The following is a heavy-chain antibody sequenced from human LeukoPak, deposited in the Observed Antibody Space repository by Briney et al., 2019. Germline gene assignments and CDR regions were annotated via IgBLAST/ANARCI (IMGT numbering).Heavy chain of an antibody. Sequence: PSETLSLTCTVSGDSISSYFWSWIRQPPGNGLEWIGYFHDSGSANYNPSLKSRITMSVDTSKNQFSLKLRSVTAADTAVYYCARDSHSVDTATPRGFDPWGQGTLVTVSS. CDR3: ARDSHSVDTATPRGFDP. J-gene: IGHJ5*02. V-gene: IGHV4-59*01. D-gene: IGHD2-15*01. CDR1: GDSISSYF. CDR2: FHDSGSA.